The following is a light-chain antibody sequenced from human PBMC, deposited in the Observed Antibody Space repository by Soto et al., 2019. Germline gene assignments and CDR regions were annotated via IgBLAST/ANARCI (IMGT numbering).Light chain of an antibody. Sequence: QSVLTQPPSASGTPRQRVTISCSGSSSNIGSNTVNWYQQLPGTAPKLLIYSNNQRPSGVPDRFSGSKSGTSASLAICGLQSEDEADYYCAAWDDSLNGYVFGTGTKVTVL. V-gene: IGLV1-44*01. CDR1: SSNIGSNT. J-gene: IGLJ1*01. CDR2: SNN. CDR3: AAWDDSLNGYV.